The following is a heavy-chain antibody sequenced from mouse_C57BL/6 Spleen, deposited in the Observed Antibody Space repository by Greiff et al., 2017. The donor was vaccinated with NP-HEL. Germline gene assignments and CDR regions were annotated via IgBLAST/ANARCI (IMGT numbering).Heavy chain of an antibody. CDR2: IYPGSGST. J-gene: IGHJ2*01. V-gene: IGHV1-55*01. Sequence: VQLQQPGAELVKPGASVKMSCKASGYTFTSYWITWVKQRPGQGLEWIGDIYPGSGSTNYNEKFKSKATLTVDTSSSTAYMQLSSLTSEDSAVYYCARERIYYYRSFDYWGQGTTLTVSS. D-gene: IGHD1-1*01. CDR1: GYTFTSYW. CDR3: ARERIYYYRSFDY.